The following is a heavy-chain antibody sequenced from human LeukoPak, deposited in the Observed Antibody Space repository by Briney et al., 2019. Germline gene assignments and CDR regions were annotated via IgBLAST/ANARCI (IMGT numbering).Heavy chain of an antibody. CDR2: ITSSSSYI. V-gene: IGHV3-21*01. Sequence: GGSLRLSCAASGFAFSSYGMSWVRQAPGKGLEWVSSITSSSSYIYYADSVKGRFTISRDNAKNSLHVQMNSLRVEDTAVYYCARDGVLRFLEWRLDHYFDYWGQGTLVTVSS. CDR1: GFAFSSYG. CDR3: ARDGVLRFLEWRLDHYFDY. J-gene: IGHJ4*02. D-gene: IGHD3-3*01.